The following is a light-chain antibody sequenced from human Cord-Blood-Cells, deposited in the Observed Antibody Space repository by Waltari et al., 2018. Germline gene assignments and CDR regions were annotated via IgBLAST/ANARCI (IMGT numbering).Light chain of an antibody. J-gene: IGLJ2*01. V-gene: IGLV2-11*01. CDR2: DVS. CDR3: CSYAGSYTL. CDR1: SSAVGGYNY. Sequence: QSALTQPRSVSGSPGQSVTISCTGTSSAVGGYNYVSWYQQHPGKAPKLMIYDVSKRPSGVPDRFPGSKSGNTASLTISGLQAEDEADYYCCSYAGSYTLFGGGTKLTVL.